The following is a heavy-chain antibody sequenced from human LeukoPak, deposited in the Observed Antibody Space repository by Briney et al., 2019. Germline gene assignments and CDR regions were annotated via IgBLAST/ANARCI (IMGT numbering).Heavy chain of an antibody. D-gene: IGHD5-18*01. V-gene: IGHV3-33*08. CDR1: GFTFSRYA. CDR2: IWYDGSNK. Sequence: PGGSLRLSCAASGFTFSRYAMHWVRQAPGKGLEWVSLIWYDGSNKYYADSVKGRFTISRDNSKNTLNLQMNSLRAEDTALYYCARDRAMVVGSSWYYDYWGQGTLVTVSS. J-gene: IGHJ4*02. CDR3: ARDRAMVVGSSWYYDY.